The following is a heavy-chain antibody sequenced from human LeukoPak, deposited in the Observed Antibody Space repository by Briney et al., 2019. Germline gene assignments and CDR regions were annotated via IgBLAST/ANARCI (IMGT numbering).Heavy chain of an antibody. V-gene: IGHV4-59*01. CDR2: IYYSGST. D-gene: IGHD3-10*01. CDR3: ARGDLWFGELSRFDH. J-gene: IGHJ5*02. Sequence: SETLSLTCTVTGGSISSYYWSWLRQPPGKGLEGMGYIYYSGSTNYNPSLKSRVTISVDTSKNQFSLKLSSVTAADTAVYYCARGDLWFGELSRFDHWGQGTLVTVSS. CDR1: GGSISSYY.